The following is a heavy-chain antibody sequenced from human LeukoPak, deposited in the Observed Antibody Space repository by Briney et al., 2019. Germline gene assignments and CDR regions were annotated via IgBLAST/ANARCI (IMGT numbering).Heavy chain of an antibody. J-gene: IGHJ6*03. Sequence: GGSLRLSCAASGFTFSSYWMSWVRQAPGKELEWVANIKQDGSEKYYVDSVKGRFTISRDNAKNSLYLQMNSLRAGDTAVYYCARDGASDYYGSGSVYYYYYYMDVWGEGTTVTISS. CDR1: GFTFSSYW. CDR2: IKQDGSEK. D-gene: IGHD3-10*01. CDR3: ARDGASDYYGSGSVYYYYYYMDV. V-gene: IGHV3-7*01.